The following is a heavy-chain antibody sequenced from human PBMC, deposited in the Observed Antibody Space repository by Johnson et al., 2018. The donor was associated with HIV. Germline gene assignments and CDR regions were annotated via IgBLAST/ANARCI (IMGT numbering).Heavy chain of an antibody. CDR1: GFTFSSYW. D-gene: IGHD6-13*01. V-gene: IGHV3-7*01. J-gene: IGHJ3*02. CDR3: AKNFGKILAAGGLEVGDAFDI. CDR2: IKQDGSEQ. Sequence: VQLVESGGGVVQPGGSLRLSCAASGFTFSSYWMSWVRQAPGTGLEWVANIKQDGSEQYYVDSVKGRFSISRDTSKNTLYLQMNSLRDEDTAVYYCAKNFGKILAAGGLEVGDAFDIWGQGTMVTVSS.